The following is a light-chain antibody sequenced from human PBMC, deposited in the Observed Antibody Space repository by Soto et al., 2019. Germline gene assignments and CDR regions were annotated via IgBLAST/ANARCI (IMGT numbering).Light chain of an antibody. V-gene: IGKV3-20*01. CDR1: ERLSSVY. CDR2: GAS. J-gene: IGKJ5*01. CDR3: QQYGGSPRIT. Sequence: EIVLTQSPGTLSLSPGERATLSCRASERLSSVYLAWYQQRPGQPPRLLIYGASNRATGIPDSFSGSGSGTDFTLIISRLEPEDVAIYYCQQYGGSPRITFGQGTRLEIK.